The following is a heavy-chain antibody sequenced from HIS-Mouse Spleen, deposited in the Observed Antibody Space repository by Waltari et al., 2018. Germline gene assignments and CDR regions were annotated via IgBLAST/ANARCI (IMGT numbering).Heavy chain of an antibody. D-gene: IGHD6-13*01. CDR2: IYYSGST. Sequence: QVQLQESGPGLVKPSQTLSLTCTVSGGSISSGGYYCSWIRQHPGKGLEWIGYIYYSGSTYYNPSLKSRVTISVDTSKNQFSLKLSSVTAADTAVYYCAREIPYSSSWYDWYFDLWGRGTLVTVSS. V-gene: IGHV4-31*03. CDR1: GGSISSGGYY. J-gene: IGHJ2*01. CDR3: AREIPYSSSWYDWYFDL.